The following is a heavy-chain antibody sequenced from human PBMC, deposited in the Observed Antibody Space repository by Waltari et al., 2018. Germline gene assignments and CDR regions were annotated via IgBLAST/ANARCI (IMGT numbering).Heavy chain of an antibody. D-gene: IGHD2-15*01. J-gene: IGHJ6*02. CDR2: INHSGNT. CDR1: GGSFSGYY. CDR3: VRREDCTGPGGNCYSGDSFAMDV. Sequence: QVQLQQWGAGLLQPSEPLSLTCAVYGGSFSGYYWGWIRQPLGKGLEWLGEINHSGNTKHNPSLRSRVTMLVDTSKSQFSLKLNSVTAADTAVYYCVRREDCTGPGGNCYSGDSFAMDVWGQGTTVTVSS. V-gene: IGHV4-34*02.